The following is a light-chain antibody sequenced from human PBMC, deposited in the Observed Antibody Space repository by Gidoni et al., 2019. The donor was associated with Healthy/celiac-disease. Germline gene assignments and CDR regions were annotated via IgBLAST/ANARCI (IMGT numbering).Light chain of an antibody. CDR1: DLGDEY. CDR3: QAWDSSTGV. Sequence: SYELTQPPSVTGSPGQTASSTFAGDDLGDEYACWYQQKPGQSPVLVIYPDSTRPSGIPERFPGSPSGNPATLTISGTPAMDEADYYCQAWDSSTGVFGGGPTLTVL. CDR2: PDS. V-gene: IGLV3-1*01. J-gene: IGLJ2*01.